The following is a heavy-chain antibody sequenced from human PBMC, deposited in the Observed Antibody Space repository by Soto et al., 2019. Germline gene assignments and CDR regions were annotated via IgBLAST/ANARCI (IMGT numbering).Heavy chain of an antibody. D-gene: IGHD2-2*01. V-gene: IGHV5-10-1*01. CDR1: GYSFTSYW. J-gene: IGHJ6*02. CDR3: ASALGYCSSTSCYGGIYYYYYGMDV. CDR2: IDPSDSYT. Sequence: PGESLKISCKGSGYSFTSYWISWVRQMPGKGLEWMGRIDPSDSYTNYSPSFQGHVTISADKSISTAYLQWSSLKASDTAMYYCASALGYCSSTSCYGGIYYYYYGMDVWGQGTTVTVS.